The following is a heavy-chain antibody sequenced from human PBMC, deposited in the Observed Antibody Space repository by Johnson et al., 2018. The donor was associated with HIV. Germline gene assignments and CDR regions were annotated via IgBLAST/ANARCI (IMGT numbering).Heavy chain of an antibody. D-gene: IGHD5-18*01. CDR1: GFTFSTNW. Sequence: VQLVESGGDLVQPGGSLRLSCVGSGFTFSTNWMHWVRQAPGKGLEWVSGINWNGGSTGYADSVKGRFTISRDNAKNTLYLQMNSLRAEDTAVYYCARGGTPLGTQLSEAFDIWGQGTMVTVSS. CDR2: INWNGGST. CDR3: ARGGTPLGTQLSEAFDI. J-gene: IGHJ3*02. V-gene: IGHV3-74*01.